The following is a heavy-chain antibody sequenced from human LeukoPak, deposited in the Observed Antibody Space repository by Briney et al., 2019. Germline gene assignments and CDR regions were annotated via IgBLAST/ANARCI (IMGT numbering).Heavy chain of an antibody. CDR3: ALYYYDSSGYYGEHNWFDP. CDR1: GGTFSSYA. CDR2: MIPIFGTA. J-gene: IGHJ5*02. Sequence: SVKVSCKASGGTFSSYAIGWVRQAPGQGLEWMGGMIPIFGTANYAQKFQGRVTITADESTSTAYMELSSLRSEDTAVYYCALYYYDSSGYYGEHNWFDPWGQGTLVTVSS. D-gene: IGHD3-22*01. V-gene: IGHV1-69*13.